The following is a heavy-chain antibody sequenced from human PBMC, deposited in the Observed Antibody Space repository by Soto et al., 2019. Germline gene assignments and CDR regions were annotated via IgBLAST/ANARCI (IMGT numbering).Heavy chain of an antibody. CDR2: ITASGSAT. J-gene: IGHJ4*02. Sequence: GGSLRLSCAASGFTFNNYAMNWVRQAPGKELEWVSTITASGSATYNGDSVKGRFTISRDNAKNSLYLQMNSLRAEDTAVYYCAREPTEFDYWGQGTLVTVSS. CDR3: AREPTEFDY. CDR1: GFTFNNYA. V-gene: IGHV3-21*01.